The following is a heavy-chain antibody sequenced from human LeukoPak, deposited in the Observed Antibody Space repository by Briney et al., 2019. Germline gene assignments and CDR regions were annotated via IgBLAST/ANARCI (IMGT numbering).Heavy chain of an antibody. CDR2: INPNSGGT. J-gene: IGHJ4*02. CDR3: ARGGRRLWACFEY. CDR1: GYTFTGYY. V-gene: IGHV1-2*02. Sequence: ASVKVSCKASGYTFTGYYMHWVRQAPGQGLEWMGWINPNSGGTNYAQNFQGRVTMTRDTSISTAYMELSRLRSDDTAVYYCARGGRRLWACFEYWGQGTLVTVSS. D-gene: IGHD5-18*01.